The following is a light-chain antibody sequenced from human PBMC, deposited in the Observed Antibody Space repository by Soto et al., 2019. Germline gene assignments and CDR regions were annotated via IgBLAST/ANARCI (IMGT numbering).Light chain of an antibody. CDR1: QGVSNSY. CDR2: AAS. Sequence: EIVLTQSPGTLSLSAGERATLSCRASQGVSNSYLAWYQQRPGQAPRLLIYAASSRATGIPDRFSGSGSGTDFTLTISRLEPEDCAVYYCQQYGSSSITFGQGTRLE. CDR3: QQYGSSSIT. J-gene: IGKJ5*01. V-gene: IGKV3-20*01.